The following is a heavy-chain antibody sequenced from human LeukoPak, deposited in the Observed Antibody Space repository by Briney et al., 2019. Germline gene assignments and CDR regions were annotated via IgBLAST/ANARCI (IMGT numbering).Heavy chain of an antibody. CDR1: GFTFSSYA. J-gene: IGHJ4*02. CDR3: TTVFLEWLSKPN. V-gene: IGHV3-30*01. D-gene: IGHD3-3*01. CDR2: ISYDGSNK. Sequence: GGSLRLSCAASGFTFSSYAMHWVRQAPGKGLEWVAVISYDGSNKYYADSVKGRFTISRDNSKNTLYLQMNSLRAEDTAVYYCTTVFLEWLSKPNWGQGTLVTVSS.